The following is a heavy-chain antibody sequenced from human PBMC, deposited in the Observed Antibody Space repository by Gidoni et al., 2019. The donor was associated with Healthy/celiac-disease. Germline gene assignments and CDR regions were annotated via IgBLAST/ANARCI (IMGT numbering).Heavy chain of an antibody. Sequence: QLQLQESGPGLVKPSETLSLTCTVSGGSISSSSYYWGWIRQPPGKGLEWIGSIYYSGSTYYNPSLKSRVTISVDTSKNQFSLKLSSVTAADTAVYYCARHLLPVRPSWFDPWGQGTLVTVSS. CDR2: IYYSGST. CDR1: GGSISSSSYY. V-gene: IGHV4-39*01. J-gene: IGHJ5*02. CDR3: ARHLLPVRPSWFDP.